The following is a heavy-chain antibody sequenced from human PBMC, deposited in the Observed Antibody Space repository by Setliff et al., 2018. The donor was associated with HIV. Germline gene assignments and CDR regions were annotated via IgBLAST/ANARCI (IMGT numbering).Heavy chain of an antibody. Sequence: PSETLSLTCTVSGGSISSSSYYWGWIHQPPGKGLEWIGSIYYSGSTYYNPSLKSRVTISVDTSKNQFSLKLSSVTAADTAVYYCARRVVGAIYYFDYWGQGTLVTVSS. CDR1: GGSISSSSYY. V-gene: IGHV4-39*01. J-gene: IGHJ4*02. CDR3: ARRVVGAIYYFDY. D-gene: IGHD1-26*01. CDR2: IYYSGST.